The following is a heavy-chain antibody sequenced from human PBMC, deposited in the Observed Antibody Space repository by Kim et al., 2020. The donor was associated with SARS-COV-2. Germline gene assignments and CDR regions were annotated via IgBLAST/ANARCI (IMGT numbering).Heavy chain of an antibody. CDR3: ARVSGGNSNWFDP. J-gene: IGHJ5*02. V-gene: IGHV4-59*01. D-gene: IGHD2-21*02. Sequence: SHPPLKSRVTISVDTSYNLFSLKLSSVPAPDTAVYYCARVSGGNSNWFDPWGQGTLVTVSS.